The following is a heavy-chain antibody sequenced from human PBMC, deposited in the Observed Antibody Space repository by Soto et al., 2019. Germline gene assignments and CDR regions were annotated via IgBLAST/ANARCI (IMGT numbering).Heavy chain of an antibody. J-gene: IGHJ6*02. CDR3: ARAWGTYCSYPVDV. V-gene: IGHV3-30*03. D-gene: IGHD3-16*01. CDR1: GFVFRSDG. Sequence: QLQLVESGGGVVQPGKSVRLSCTASGFVFRSDGMNWVRQAPGKGLEWVASISYDGSNQYYADSARGRFTISRDNSKNTLYLKMDSLRREDTPVYYCARAWGTYCSYPVDVWGQGTTVSVSS. CDR2: ISYDGSNQ.